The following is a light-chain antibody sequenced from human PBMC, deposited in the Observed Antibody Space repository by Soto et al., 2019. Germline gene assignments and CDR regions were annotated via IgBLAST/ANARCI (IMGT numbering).Light chain of an antibody. CDR3: QHWVDYMWT. CDR1: QSISSW. J-gene: IGKJ1*01. V-gene: IGKV1-5*03. CDR2: KAS. Sequence: DIPLTQSPSTLSASVGDRVTITCRASQSISSWLAWYQQKPGKAPKLLIYKASTLESGVPSRFSGSGSGTEFTHTFSSLQPDDFATYYCQHWVDYMWTFGQGTKVEIK.